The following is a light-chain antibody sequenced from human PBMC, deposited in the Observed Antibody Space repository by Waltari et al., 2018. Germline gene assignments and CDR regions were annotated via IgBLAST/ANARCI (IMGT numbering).Light chain of an antibody. J-gene: IGLJ2*01. CDR1: RSNIGSNT. V-gene: IGLV1-44*01. CDR3: AAWDDSLKTVI. Sequence: QSVLTQPPSASGTPGQRVTISCSGSRSNIGSNTVHWYQQLPGTAPKLLIYSNDQRPSGVPDRFSGSKSGTSASLAISGLQSEDEAGYYCAAWDDSLKTVIFGGGTKLTVL. CDR2: SND.